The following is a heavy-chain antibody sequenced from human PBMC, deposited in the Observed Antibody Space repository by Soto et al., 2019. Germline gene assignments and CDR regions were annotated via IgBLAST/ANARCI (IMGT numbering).Heavy chain of an antibody. CDR3: ARDGYYYDSSGYPNWFDP. V-gene: IGHV1-2*04. D-gene: IGHD3-22*01. J-gene: IGHJ5*02. CDR1: GYTFTGYY. Sequence: ASVKVSCKASGYTFTGYYMHWVRQAPGQGLEWMGWINPNSGGTNYAQKFQGWVTMTRDTSISTAYMELSRLRSDDTAVYYFARDGYYYDSSGYPNWFDPWGQGTLVTVSS. CDR2: INPNSGGT.